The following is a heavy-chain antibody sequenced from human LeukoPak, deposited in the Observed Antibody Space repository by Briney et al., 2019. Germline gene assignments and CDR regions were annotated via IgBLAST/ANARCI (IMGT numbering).Heavy chain of an antibody. V-gene: IGHV5-51*01. CDR2: IYPGDSDT. CDR3: AMARDSSGYYSNYFDY. Sequence: KGGESLKISCKGSGYSFTSYWIGWVRQMPGKGLEWMGIIYPGDSDTRYSPSFQGQVTISADKSISTAYLQWSSLKASDTAMYYCAMARDSSGYYSNYFDYWGQGTLVTVSS. J-gene: IGHJ4*02. D-gene: IGHD3-22*01. CDR1: GYSFTSYW.